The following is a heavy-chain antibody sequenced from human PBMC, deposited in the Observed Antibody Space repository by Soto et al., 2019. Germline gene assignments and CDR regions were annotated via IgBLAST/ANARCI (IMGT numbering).Heavy chain of an antibody. J-gene: IGHJ3*02. D-gene: IGHD3-10*01. CDR3: ANGGVEIRNIIIDCDI. Sequence: PCGSLRLSCAASGFPFSTSAMNWVRQAPGKGLEWVSAISGSGGSTYYADSVKGRFTISRDNSKNTLYLQMNSLRAEDTAVYYRANGGVEIRNIIIDCDIWGQGTMGSV. V-gene: IGHV3-23*01. CDR1: GFPFSTSA. CDR2: ISGSGGST.